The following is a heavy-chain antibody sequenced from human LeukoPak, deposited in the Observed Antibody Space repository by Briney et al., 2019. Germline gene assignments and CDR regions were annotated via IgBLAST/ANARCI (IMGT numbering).Heavy chain of an antibody. Sequence: TGGSLRLSCAASGFTFSSYGMHWVRQAPGKGLEWVAFIPYDGSNKYYADSVKGRFTISRDNSKNTLYLQMNSLRAEDTAVYYCAKGPSGWGSYSFHFDYWGQGTLVTVSS. CDR2: IPYDGSNK. D-gene: IGHD1-26*01. J-gene: IGHJ4*02. V-gene: IGHV3-30*02. CDR3: AKGPSGWGSYSFHFDY. CDR1: GFTFSSYG.